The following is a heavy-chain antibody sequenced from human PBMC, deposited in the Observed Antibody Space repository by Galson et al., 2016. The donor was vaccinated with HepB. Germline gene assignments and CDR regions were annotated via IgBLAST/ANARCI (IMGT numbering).Heavy chain of an antibody. D-gene: IGHD1-1*01. V-gene: IGHV4-31*03. J-gene: IGHJ4*02. CDR2: IYYSWGT. CDR1: GDSISDGGYY. CDR3: ARETGAGTFQGYDY. Sequence: LSLTCTVSGDSISDGGYYWNWIRQHPGKGLEWNGYIYYSWGTNYHPSLKSRVTISEDKSKNQFSLNMSSVTAADTAIYFCARETGAGTFQGYDYWGQGTLVTVSS.